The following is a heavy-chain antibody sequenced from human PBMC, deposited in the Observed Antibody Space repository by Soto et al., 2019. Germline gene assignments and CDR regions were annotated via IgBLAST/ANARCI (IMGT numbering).Heavy chain of an antibody. V-gene: IGHV3-23*01. CDR2: IGASGDIT. CDR1: GFSFTKFA. D-gene: IGHD2-21*02. J-gene: IGHJ4*02. Sequence: GGSLRLSCAASGFSFTKFAMSWVRQAPGKGLEWVAGIGASGDITWYADSVKGRLSISRDNSKNTLYLQLNSLRFEDTAVYYCAKDDFTDRGDDYFDYWGPGT. CDR3: AKDDFTDRGDDYFDY.